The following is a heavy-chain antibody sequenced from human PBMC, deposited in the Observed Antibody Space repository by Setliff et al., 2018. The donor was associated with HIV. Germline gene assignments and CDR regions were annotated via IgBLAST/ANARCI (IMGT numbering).Heavy chain of an antibody. Sequence: LSLTCSISGGSVTSYLWHWFRQPPGKGLEWIGYIYYTGITDNNPSPEGRVTISVDTSKNQVSLRLKSVTTADTAVYYCARELYGGNSRPFDYWGQGALVTVSS. V-gene: IGHV4-59*02. CDR1: GGSVTSYL. CDR2: IYYTGIT. D-gene: IGHD2-21*02. CDR3: ARELYGGNSRPFDY. J-gene: IGHJ4*02.